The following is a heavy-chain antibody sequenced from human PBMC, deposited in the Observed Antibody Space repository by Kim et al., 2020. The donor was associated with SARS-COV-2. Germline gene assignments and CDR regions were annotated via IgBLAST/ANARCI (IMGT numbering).Heavy chain of an antibody. CDR3: ARGRDYWGYSYGLPIRGYFDY. CDR1: GGSFSGYY. J-gene: IGHJ4*02. Sequence: SETLSLTCAVYGGSFSGYYWSWIRQPPGKGLEWIGEINHSGSTNYNPSLKSRVTISVDTSKNQFSLKLSSVTAADTAVYYCARGRDYWGYSYGLPIRGYFDYWGQGTLVTVSS. D-gene: IGHD5-18*01. V-gene: IGHV4-34*01. CDR2: INHSGST.